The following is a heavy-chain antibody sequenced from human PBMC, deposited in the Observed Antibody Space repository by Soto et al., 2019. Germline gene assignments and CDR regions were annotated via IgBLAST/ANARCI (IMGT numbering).Heavy chain of an antibody. CDR1: GFTLSNYW. Sequence: EVKLVESGGGLVQPGGSLRLSCAGSGFTLSNYWINWVRRSPGKGLEWVGNINQDGSAKYYVESVKGRFTISRDNAKNVVYLQMNSLRDDDTAVYYCAGGTGWIHDYWGQGTLVTVSS. CDR3: AGGTGWIHDY. D-gene: IGHD5-18*01. CDR2: INQDGSAK. J-gene: IGHJ4*02. V-gene: IGHV3-7*04.